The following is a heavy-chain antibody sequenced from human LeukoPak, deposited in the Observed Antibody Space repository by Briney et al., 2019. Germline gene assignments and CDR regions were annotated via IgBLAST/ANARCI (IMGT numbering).Heavy chain of an antibody. CDR1: GYTFTSYD. Sequence: ASVKVSCKASGYTFTSYDINWVRQATGQGLEWMGWMNPNSGNTGYAQKFQGRVTMTRNTSISTAYMELSSLRSEDTAVYYCARGGRYFDWIATRWGSDYWGQGTLVTVSS. D-gene: IGHD3-9*01. CDR3: ARGGRYFDWIATRWGSDY. CDR2: MNPNSGNT. V-gene: IGHV1-8*01. J-gene: IGHJ4*02.